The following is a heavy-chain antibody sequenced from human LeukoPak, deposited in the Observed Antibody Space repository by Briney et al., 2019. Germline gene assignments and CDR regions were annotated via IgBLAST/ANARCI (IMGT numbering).Heavy chain of an antibody. CDR3: ARIPLYYYDSSGYYGVFGFDY. Sequence: SETLSLTCAVYGGSFSGYYWSWIRQPPGKGLEWIGEINHSGSTNYNPSLKSRVTISVDTSKNQFSLKLSSVTAADTAVYYCARIPLYYYDSSGYYGVFGFDYWGQGTLVTVSS. V-gene: IGHV4-34*01. CDR1: GGSFSGYY. J-gene: IGHJ4*02. CDR2: INHSGST. D-gene: IGHD3-22*01.